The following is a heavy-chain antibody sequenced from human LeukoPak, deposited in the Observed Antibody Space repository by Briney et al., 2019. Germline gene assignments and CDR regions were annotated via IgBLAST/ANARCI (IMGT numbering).Heavy chain of an antibody. CDR3: ARRLAYCGGDCSYYGMDV. CDR1: GFTFSSYA. CDR2: ISYDGSNK. Sequence: GGSLRLSCAASGFTFSSYAMHWVRQAPGKGLEWVAVISYDGSNKYYADSVKGRFTISRDNSKNTLYLQMNSLRAEDTAVYYCARRLAYCGGDCSYYGMDVWGQGTTVTVSS. J-gene: IGHJ6*02. D-gene: IGHD2-21*01. V-gene: IGHV3-30-3*01.